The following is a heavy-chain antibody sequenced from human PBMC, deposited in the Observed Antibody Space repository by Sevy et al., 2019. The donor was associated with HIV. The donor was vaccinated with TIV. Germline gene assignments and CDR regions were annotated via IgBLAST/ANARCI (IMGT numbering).Heavy chain of an antibody. J-gene: IGHJ6*02. CDR2: IRSKAYGGTT. CDR1: GFTFGDYA. D-gene: IGHD4-4*01. V-gene: IGHV3-49*03. CDR3: TRSRVGYDYNGLGAYYYYGMDV. Sequence: GGSLRLSCTASGFTFGDYAMSWFRHAPGKGLEWVGFIRSKAYGGTTEYAASVKGRFTISRDDSKSIAYLQMNSLKTEDTAVYYCTRSRVGYDYNGLGAYYYYGMDVWGQGTTVTVSS.